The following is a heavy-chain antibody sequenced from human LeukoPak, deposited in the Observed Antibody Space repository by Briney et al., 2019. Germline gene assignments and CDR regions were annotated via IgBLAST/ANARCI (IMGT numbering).Heavy chain of an antibody. D-gene: IGHD7-27*01. CDR1: GGSISSYY. V-gene: IGHV4-59*01. CDR2: IYHSGST. Sequence: SETLSLTCTVSGGSISSYYWSWIRQPPGKGLEWIGYIYHSGSTDYNPSLKSRVTISVDTSKSQFSLKLSSVTAADTAVYYCARGAGDGSFDYWGQGTLVTVSS. CDR3: ARGAGDGSFDY. J-gene: IGHJ4*02.